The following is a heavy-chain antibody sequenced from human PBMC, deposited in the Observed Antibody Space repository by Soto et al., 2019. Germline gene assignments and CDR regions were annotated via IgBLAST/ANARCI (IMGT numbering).Heavy chain of an antibody. CDR1: EFTFKSYG. J-gene: IGHJ4*02. V-gene: IGHV3-30*03. D-gene: IGHD2-2*01. CDR2: ISFDGNRK. Sequence: GGSLILSCAASEFTFKSYGMHWVRQAPGKGLAWVAVISFDGNRKHYADSVRGRFTISRDNSKNTLYLQMNSLRTEDTAIYYCARDSYRGDVVLTPAPYGNDYWGRGTLVTVSS. CDR3: ARDSYRGDVVLTPAPYGNDY.